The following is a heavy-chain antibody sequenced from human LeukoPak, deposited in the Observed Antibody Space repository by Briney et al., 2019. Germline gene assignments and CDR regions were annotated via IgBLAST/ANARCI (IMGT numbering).Heavy chain of an antibody. V-gene: IGHV4-39*07. J-gene: IGHJ5*02. D-gene: IGHD5-18*01. CDR3: ARGIQLWGINYNWFDP. CDR1: GGSISSSSYY. Sequence: PSETLSLTCTVSGGSISSSSYYWGWIRQPPGKGLEWIGSIYYSGSTYYNPSLKSRVTISVDTSKNQFSLKLSSVTAADTAVYYCARGIQLWGINYNWFDPWAQGTLVTVSS. CDR2: IYYSGST.